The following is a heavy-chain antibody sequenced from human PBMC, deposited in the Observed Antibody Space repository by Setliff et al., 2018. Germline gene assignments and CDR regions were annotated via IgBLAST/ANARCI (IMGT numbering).Heavy chain of an antibody. V-gene: IGHV3-11*04. J-gene: IGHJ4*02. CDR1: GFSFSYFY. CDR2: ISGAGTTV. CDR3: ARDLALDFDY. Sequence: PGGSLRLSCAASGFSFSYFYMSWVRQVPGKGLEWLSKISGAGTTVYYADSVKGRFTISRDNAKNSLYLQMNSLRAEDTAVYYCARDLALDFDYWGQGTLVTVSS.